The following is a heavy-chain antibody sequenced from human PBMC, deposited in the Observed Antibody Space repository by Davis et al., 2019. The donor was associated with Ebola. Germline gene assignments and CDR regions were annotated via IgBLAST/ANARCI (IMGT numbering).Heavy chain of an antibody. V-gene: IGHV3-23*01. J-gene: IGHJ4*02. CDR3: ARWKIGHEYIDY. D-gene: IGHD4-23*01. CDR1: GFTFAFSGYT. CDR2: ISDTGGKI. Sequence: GESLKISCAASGFTFAFSGYTMFWVRQAPGRGLEWISGISDTGGKIYYADSVKGRFTVSRDESDNTLNLQMNSLKVEDTVVYYCARWKIGHEYIDYWGQGTQVTVS.